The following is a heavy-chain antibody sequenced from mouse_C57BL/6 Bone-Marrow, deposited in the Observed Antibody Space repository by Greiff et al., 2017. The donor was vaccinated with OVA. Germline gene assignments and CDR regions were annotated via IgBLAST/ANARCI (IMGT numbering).Heavy chain of an antibody. CDR1: GFTFSDFY. CDR3: ARDAPGTGFAD. D-gene: IGHD4-1*01. J-gene: IGHJ3*01. Sequence: EVKLVESGGGLVQSGRSLRLSCATSGFTFSDFYMEWVRQAPGKGLEWIAASRNKANDYTTEYSASGKGRFIVYRDTYQSILYLQMNALRAEDTAIYYCARDAPGTGFADWGQEALVTVSA. CDR2: SRNKANDYTT. V-gene: IGHV7-1*01.